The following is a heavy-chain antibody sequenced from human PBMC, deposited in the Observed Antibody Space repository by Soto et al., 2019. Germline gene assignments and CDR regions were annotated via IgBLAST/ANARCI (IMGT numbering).Heavy chain of an antibody. J-gene: IGHJ3*02. CDR3: ARGIEGPRDYYDSSGYYDQLGDAFDI. D-gene: IGHD3-22*01. V-gene: IGHV4-39*07. Sequence: SETLSLTCTVSSGSISSTIYSWDWIRQPPGKELEWIGSIFYSGSTYYNPSLKSRVTISVDTSKNQFSLKLSSVTAADMAVYYCARGIEGPRDYYDSSGYYDQLGDAFDIWGQGTMVT. CDR2: IFYSGST. CDR1: SGSISSTIYS.